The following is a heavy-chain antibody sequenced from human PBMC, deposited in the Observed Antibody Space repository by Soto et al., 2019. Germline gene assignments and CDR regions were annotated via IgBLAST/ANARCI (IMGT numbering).Heavy chain of an antibody. D-gene: IGHD1-26*01. J-gene: IGHJ6*02. Sequence: PGESLKISCKGSGYSFTSYWISWVRQMPGKGLEWMGRIDPSDSYTNYSPSFQGHVTISADKSISTAYLQWSSLKASDTAMYYCSSWDFAQDYDGMAVSAQGTTV. V-gene: IGHV5-10-1*01. CDR1: GYSFTSYW. CDR2: IDPSDSYT. CDR3: SSWDFAQDYDGMAV.